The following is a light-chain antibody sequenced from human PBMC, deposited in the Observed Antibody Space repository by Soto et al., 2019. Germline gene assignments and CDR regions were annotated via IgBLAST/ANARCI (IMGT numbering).Light chain of an antibody. CDR1: RRVRSTF. CDR2: GAS. V-gene: IGKV3-20*01. CDR3: QQYHDSPMNT. J-gene: IGKJ2*01. Sequence: VLPQSPDSLSLSPGDRVTLSCRASRRVRSTFLAWYQQKPGQAPRLLIYGASNRATGIPDRFSGSASGTDFTLTISRLEPDDSAVYYCQQYHDSPMNTFGKGTKLEIK.